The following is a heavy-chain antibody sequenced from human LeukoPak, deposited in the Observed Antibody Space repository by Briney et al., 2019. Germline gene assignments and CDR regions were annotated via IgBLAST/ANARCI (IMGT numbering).Heavy chain of an antibody. J-gene: IGHJ4*02. D-gene: IGHD2-15*01. CDR3: ARDGGYCSGGSCYSFDY. CDR2: ISSSSSYI. Sequence: PGGSLRLSCAASGFTFSSYSMNWVRQAPGKGLEWVSSISSSSSYIYYADSVKGRFTISRDNAKNSLYLQMNSLRAEDTAVYYCARDGGYCSGGSCYSFDYWDQGTLVTVSS. V-gene: IGHV3-21*01. CDR1: GFTFSSYS.